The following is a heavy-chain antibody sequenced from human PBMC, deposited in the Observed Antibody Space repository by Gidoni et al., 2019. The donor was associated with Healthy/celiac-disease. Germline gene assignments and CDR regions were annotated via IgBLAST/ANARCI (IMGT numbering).Heavy chain of an antibody. D-gene: IGHD6-19*01. V-gene: IGHV3-23*04. J-gene: IGHJ4*02. Sequence: EVQLVESGGGLVQPGGSLRLSCAASGFTLSSYAMSWVRQAPGKGLEWVSAISGSGGSAYYADSVKGRYTISRDNSKNTLYLQMNSLRAEDTAVYYCAKVNRSSGWVFDYWGQGTLVTVSS. CDR2: ISGSGGSA. CDR3: AKVNRSSGWVFDY. CDR1: GFTLSSYA.